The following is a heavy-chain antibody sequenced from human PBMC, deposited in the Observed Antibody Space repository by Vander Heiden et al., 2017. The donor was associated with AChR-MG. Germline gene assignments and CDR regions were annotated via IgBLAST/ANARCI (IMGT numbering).Heavy chain of an antibody. V-gene: IGHV3-48*02. CDR3: VRQTLTGGGNYIDY. Sequence: ELQLVESGGGWVRPGGSLSVSGAASGFPFSSHCMDWVRQAPGKGLEWVSYIDSSSTSIYYADSVKGRFTISRANAKNSLYLQMSSLGDEDTALYYCVRQTLTGGGNYIDYWGQGTLVTVSS. CDR1: GFPFSSHC. CDR2: IDSSSTSI. J-gene: IGHJ4*02. D-gene: IGHD3-10*01.